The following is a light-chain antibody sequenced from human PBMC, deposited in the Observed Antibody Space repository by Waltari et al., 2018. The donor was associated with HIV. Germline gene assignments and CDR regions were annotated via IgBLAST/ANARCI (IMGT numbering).Light chain of an antibody. J-gene: IGKJ2*01. CDR1: QSLAYSDGRIY. Sequence: DVVMTQSPLSLPVTLGQPASISCRSSQSLAYSDGRIYLNWFHQRPGQSPRRLIYTVSDRDSGVPDRFTGSESGTDFTLKISRVEAEDVGIFYCVQGTHWPPTFGQGTKLEIK. CDR2: TVS. V-gene: IGKV2-30*01. CDR3: VQGTHWPPT.